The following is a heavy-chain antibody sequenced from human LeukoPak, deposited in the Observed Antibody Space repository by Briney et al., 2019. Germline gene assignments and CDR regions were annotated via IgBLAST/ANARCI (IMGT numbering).Heavy chain of an antibody. V-gene: IGHV3-23*01. CDR2: ISGSGGST. Sequence: PGGSLRLSCAASGFTFSSYAMSWVRQAPGKGLEWVSAISGSGGSTYYADSVKGRFTISRDTSKNTLYLQMNSLRAEDTAVYYCANVGANYYYYYGMDVWGQGTTVTVSS. CDR3: ANVGANYYYYYGMDV. J-gene: IGHJ6*02. D-gene: IGHD1-26*01. CDR1: GFTFSSYA.